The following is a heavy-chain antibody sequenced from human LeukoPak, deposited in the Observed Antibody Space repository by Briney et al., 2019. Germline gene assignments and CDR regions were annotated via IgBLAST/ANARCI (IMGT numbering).Heavy chain of an antibody. D-gene: IGHD1-20*01. CDR3: ARDSYNWNYLDY. Sequence: PGGSLRLSCAASGFTFSSYGMHWVRQAPGKGLEWVAVIWYDGSNKYYADSVKGRFTISRDNSKNTLYLQMNSLRAEDTAVYYCARDSYNWNYLDYWGQGTLVTVSS. J-gene: IGHJ4*02. CDR1: GFTFSSYG. CDR2: IWYDGSNK. V-gene: IGHV3-33*01.